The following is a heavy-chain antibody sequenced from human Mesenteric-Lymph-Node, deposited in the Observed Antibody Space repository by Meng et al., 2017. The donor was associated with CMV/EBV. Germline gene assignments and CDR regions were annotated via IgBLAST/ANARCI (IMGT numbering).Heavy chain of an antibody. Sequence: LSITCTVSGGSFSGYYWSWIRQPPGKGLEWIGEINHSGSTNYNPSLKSRVTISVDTSKNQFSLKLSSVTAADTAVYYCARGTAAFDIWGQGTMVTVSS. D-gene: IGHD2-21*02. J-gene: IGHJ3*02. V-gene: IGHV4-34*01. CDR3: ARGTAAFDI. CDR2: INHSGST. CDR1: GGSFSGYY.